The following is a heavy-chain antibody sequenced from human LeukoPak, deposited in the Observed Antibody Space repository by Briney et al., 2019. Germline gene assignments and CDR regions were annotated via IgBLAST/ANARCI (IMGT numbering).Heavy chain of an antibody. Sequence: GGSLRLSCAASGCTFSSYGMHWVRQAPGKGLEWVAVIWYDGSNKYYADSVKGRFTISRDNSKNTLYLQMNSLRAEDTAVYYCARDLITMVRGVPHPYYFDYWGQGTLVTVSS. J-gene: IGHJ4*02. CDR1: GCTFSSYG. D-gene: IGHD3-10*01. V-gene: IGHV3-33*01. CDR2: IWYDGSNK. CDR3: ARDLITMVRGVPHPYYFDY.